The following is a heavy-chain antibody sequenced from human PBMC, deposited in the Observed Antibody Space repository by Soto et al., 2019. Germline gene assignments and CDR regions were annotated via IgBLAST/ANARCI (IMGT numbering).Heavy chain of an antibody. CDR3: ARVHTVTTYFDV. J-gene: IGHJ2*01. CDR1: GYTFTSYD. V-gene: IGHV1-8*01. Sequence: QVQLVQSGAEVGKPGASVKVSCKASGYTFTSYDINWVRQASGQGLEWMGWMNPNSGNTGSAQRFQGRFTMTRNTSINTAYMELTSLTSEDAAVYYCARVHTVTTYFDVWGRGTLVAVSS. CDR2: MNPNSGNT. D-gene: IGHD4-17*01.